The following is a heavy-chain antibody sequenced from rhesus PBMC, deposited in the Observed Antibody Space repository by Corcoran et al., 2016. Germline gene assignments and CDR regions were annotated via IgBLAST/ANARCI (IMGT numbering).Heavy chain of an antibody. CDR3: ARMRVGFDY. Sequence: EVQLVETGGGLVQPGGSLKLSCAASGFTFSSYGMSWVRQAPGKGLEWVSAIKSGGGSTYYADSVKGRFTISRDNSTNTLSLQMNSLRAEDTTVYYCARMRVGFDYWGQGVLVTVSS. V-gene: IGHV3S5*01. CDR1: GFTFSSYG. CDR2: IKSGGGST. D-gene: IGHD2-39*01. J-gene: IGHJ4*01.